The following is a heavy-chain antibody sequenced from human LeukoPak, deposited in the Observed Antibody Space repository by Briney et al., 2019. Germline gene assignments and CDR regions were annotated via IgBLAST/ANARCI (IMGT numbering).Heavy chain of an antibody. CDR2: ISASGGST. V-gene: IGHV3-23*01. CDR1: GFTFNNYA. Sequence: GGSLRLSCAASGFTFNNYAMSWVRQAPGKGLEWVSAISASGGSTYYADSVKGRFTISRDNSKNMLYLQMNSLRAEDTAVYYCAKSNGVDRNGYNSDYFDYWGQGTLVTVSS. D-gene: IGHD5-24*01. J-gene: IGHJ4*02. CDR3: AKSNGVDRNGYNSDYFDY.